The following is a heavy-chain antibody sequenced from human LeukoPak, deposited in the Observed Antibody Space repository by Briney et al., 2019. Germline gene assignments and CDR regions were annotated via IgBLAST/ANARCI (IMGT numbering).Heavy chain of an antibody. D-gene: IGHD3-22*01. J-gene: IGHJ4*02. V-gene: IGHV3-21*01. CDR2: ISSSSSYI. CDR1: GFTFSSYS. Sequence: GGSLRLSCAASGFTFSSYSMNWVRQAPGKGLEWVSSISSSSSYIYYADSVKGRFTISRDNAKNSLYLQMNSLRAEDTAVYYCARVHDSSGYYYGYWGQGTLVTVSS. CDR3: ARVHDSSGYYYGY.